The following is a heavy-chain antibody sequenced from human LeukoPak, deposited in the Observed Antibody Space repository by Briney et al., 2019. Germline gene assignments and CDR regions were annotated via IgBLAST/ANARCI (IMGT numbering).Heavy chain of an antibody. J-gene: IGHJ6*03. V-gene: IGHV4-4*07. CDR3: ARERYDFWSGYYTYYYYYVDV. D-gene: IGHD3-3*01. CDR1: GGSISSYY. Sequence: PSETLSLTCTVSGGSISSYYWSWIRQPAGKGLEWIGRIYTSGSTNYNPSLKSRVTMSVDTSKNQFSLKLSSVTAADTAVYYCARERYDFWSGYYTYYYYYVDVWGKGTTVTVSS. CDR2: IYTSGST.